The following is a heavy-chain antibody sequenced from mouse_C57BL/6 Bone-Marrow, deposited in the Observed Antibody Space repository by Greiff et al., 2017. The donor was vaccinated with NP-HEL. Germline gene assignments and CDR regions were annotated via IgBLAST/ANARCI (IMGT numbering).Heavy chain of an antibody. CDR3: ARHHYSDY. Sequence: VQLKESGGDLVKPGGSLKLSCAASGFTFSSYGMSWVRQTPDKRLEWIATISSGGSYTYYPDSVKGRFTISRDNAKNTLYLQLSSLKSEDTAMYYCARHHYSDYWGQGTTLTVSS. CDR1: GFTFSSYG. J-gene: IGHJ2*01. CDR2: ISSGGSYT. V-gene: IGHV5-6*01.